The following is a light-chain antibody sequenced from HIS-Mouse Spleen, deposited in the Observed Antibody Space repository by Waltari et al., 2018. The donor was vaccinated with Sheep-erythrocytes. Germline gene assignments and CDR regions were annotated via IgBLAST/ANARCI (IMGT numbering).Light chain of an antibody. J-gene: IGKJ2*01. CDR3: LQHNSYPHT. CDR1: QGIRND. Sequence: DIQRTQSPPSLAQSVGDRVTITCRASQGIRNDLGGYQQKPRKAPKRLIYAASSLQSGVPSRFSSSGSVTEFTLTISSLQPEYFATYYCLQHNSYPHTFGQGTKLEIK. V-gene: IGKV1-17*01. CDR2: AAS.